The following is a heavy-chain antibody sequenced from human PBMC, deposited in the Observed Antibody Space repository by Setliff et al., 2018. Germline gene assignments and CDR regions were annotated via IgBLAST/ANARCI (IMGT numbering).Heavy chain of an antibody. J-gene: IGHJ6*02. Sequence: ASVKVSCKASGYSFSDSAVNWVRQAPGQGLEWVGWISVYSGNAYYAQKLQDRVTLTTYTSTTTAYLELRSLRPDDTAVYYCARDSRIRFTKEEGGAYYYGMDVWGQGTTVTVSS. CDR2: ISVYSGNA. CDR1: GYSFSDSA. CDR3: ARDSRIRFTKEEGGAYYYGMDV. V-gene: IGHV1-18*01. D-gene: IGHD2-8*01.